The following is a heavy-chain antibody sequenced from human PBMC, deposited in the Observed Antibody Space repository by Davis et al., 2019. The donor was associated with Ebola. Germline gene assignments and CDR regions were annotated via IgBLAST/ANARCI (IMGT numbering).Heavy chain of an antibody. J-gene: IGHJ4*02. CDR2: IYYSGST. CDR3: ARGEYRSSSLNFDY. D-gene: IGHD6-6*01. Sequence: MPGGSLRLSCAASGFTFSSYSMNWIRQPPGKGLEWIGSIYYSGSTYYNPSLKSRVTISVDTSKNQFSLKLSSVTAADTAVYYCARGEYRSSSLNFDYWGQGTLVTVSS. CDR1: GFTFSSYS. V-gene: IGHV4-39*01.